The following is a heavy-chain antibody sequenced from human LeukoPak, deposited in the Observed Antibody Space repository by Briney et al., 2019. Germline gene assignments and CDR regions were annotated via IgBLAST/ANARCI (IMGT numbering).Heavy chain of an antibody. J-gene: IGHJ4*02. CDR2: ICASGGT. CDR3: ARDTLPWGGYGAHFDY. CDR1: GFSISSYS. D-gene: IGHD4-17*01. Sequence: AETLSLTCTASGFSISSYSRSWIRQPAGKGLEWVWRICASGGTTYYPSLKSRVTMSVDTSKNQSSRKLSSVTAADTAVYYCARDTLPWGGYGAHFDYWGQGTLVTVSS. V-gene: IGHV4-4*07.